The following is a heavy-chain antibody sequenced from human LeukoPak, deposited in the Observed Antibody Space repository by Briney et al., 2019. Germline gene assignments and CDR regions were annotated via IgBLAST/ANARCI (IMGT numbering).Heavy chain of an antibody. CDR1: VFTFSSYS. CDR2: ISSSSSYI. J-gene: IGHJ4*02. Sequence: GGSLRLSCAASVFTFSSYSMKWVRQARRKGQEWVQSISSSSSYIYYADSVKGRFTISRDNAKNSLYLQMNSLRAEDTAVYYCARDYGSGSYSYWGQGTLVTVSS. D-gene: IGHD3-10*01. CDR3: ARDYGSGSYSY. V-gene: IGHV3-21*01.